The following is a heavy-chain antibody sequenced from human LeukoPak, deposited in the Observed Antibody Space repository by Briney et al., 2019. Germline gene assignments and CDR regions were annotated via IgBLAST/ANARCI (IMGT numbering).Heavy chain of an antibody. CDR1: GFTVSSYY. J-gene: IGHJ4*02. D-gene: IGHD3-22*01. V-gene: IGHV3-66*01. CDR3: AREVSEGFDF. CDR2: LYSGGST. Sequence: GGSLRLSCAASGFTVSSYYMSWVRQAPGKGLEWVSVLYSGGSTYYADSAKGRFAISRDNAKNSLYLQMNSLRAEDTALYYCAREVSEGFDFWGQGTLVTVSS.